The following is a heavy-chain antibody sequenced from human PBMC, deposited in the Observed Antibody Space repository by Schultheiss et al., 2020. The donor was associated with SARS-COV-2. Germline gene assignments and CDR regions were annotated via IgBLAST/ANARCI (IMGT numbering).Heavy chain of an antibody. CDR2: INHSGST. D-gene: IGHD5-24*01. V-gene: IGHV4-34*01. CDR3: ARDGVEMATISERRFDY. J-gene: IGHJ4*02. CDR1: GGSFSGYY. Sequence: SETLSLTCAVYGGSFSGYYWSWIRQPPGKGLEWIGEINHSGSTNYNPSLKSRVTISVDTSKNQFSLKLSSVTAADTAVYYCARDGVEMATISERRFDYWGQGTLVTVSS.